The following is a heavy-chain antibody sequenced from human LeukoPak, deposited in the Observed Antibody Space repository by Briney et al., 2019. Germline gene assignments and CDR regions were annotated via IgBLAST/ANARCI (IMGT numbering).Heavy chain of an antibody. V-gene: IGHV1-69*05. CDR3: ARGIAMVYYYYMDV. CDR1: GGTFSSYA. CDR2: IIPIFGTA. J-gene: IGHJ6*03. Sequence: ASVKVSCKASGGTFSSYAISWVRQAPGQGLEWMGGIIPIFGTANYAQKFQGRVTITTDESTSTAYMELSSLRSEETAVYYCARGIAMVYYYYMDVWGKGTTVTVSS. D-gene: IGHD5-18*01.